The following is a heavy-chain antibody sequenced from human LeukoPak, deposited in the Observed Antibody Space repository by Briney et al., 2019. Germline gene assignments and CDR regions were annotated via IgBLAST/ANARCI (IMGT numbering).Heavy chain of an antibody. V-gene: IGHV1-58*02. CDR2: IVVGSGNT. D-gene: IGHD1-26*01. Sequence: TSVKVSCKASGFTFTSSAMQWVRHARGQRLEWIGWIVVGSGNTNYAQKFQERVTITRDMSTSTAYMELTSLRSEDTAVYYCAADLEGATVYWGQGTLVTVSS. J-gene: IGHJ4*02. CDR1: GFTFTSSA. CDR3: AADLEGATVY.